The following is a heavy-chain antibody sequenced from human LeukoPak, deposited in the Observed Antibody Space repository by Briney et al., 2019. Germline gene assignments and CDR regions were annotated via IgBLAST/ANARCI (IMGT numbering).Heavy chain of an antibody. CDR3: ARDWGYSVDY. V-gene: IGHV1-18*01. CDR1: GYTFTSYG. J-gene: IGHJ4*02. Sequence: RASVKVSCKASGYTFTSYGISWVRQAPGQGLEWMGWIRIDSGNTKYAQKLQGRVTMTTDTSTSTAYMELRSLTSDDTAVYYCARDWGYSVDYWGQGTLVTVSS. D-gene: IGHD4-11*01. CDR2: IRIDSGNT.